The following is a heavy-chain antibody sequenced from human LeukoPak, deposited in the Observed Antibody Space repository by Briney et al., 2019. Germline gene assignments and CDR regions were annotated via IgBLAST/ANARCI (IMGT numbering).Heavy chain of an antibody. CDR1: GFTVSSNY. CDR2: ISGSGGST. D-gene: IGHD6-13*01. Sequence: PGGSLRLSCAASGFTVSSNYMSWVRQAPGKGLEWVSAISGSGGSTYYADSVKGRFTISRDNSKNTLYLQMNSLRAEDTAVYYCANHLIAAAAIDAFDIWGQGTMVTVSS. CDR3: ANHLIAAAAIDAFDI. J-gene: IGHJ3*02. V-gene: IGHV3-23*01.